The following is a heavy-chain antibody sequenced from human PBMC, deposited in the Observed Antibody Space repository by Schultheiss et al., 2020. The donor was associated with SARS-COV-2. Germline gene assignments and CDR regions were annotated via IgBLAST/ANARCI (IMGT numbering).Heavy chain of an antibody. J-gene: IGHJ6*02. CDR3: ARDDLYSSGGGMDV. D-gene: IGHD6-19*01. CDR2: ISYDGSNK. CDR1: GFTFSDYG. V-gene: IGHV3-30*03. Sequence: GGSLRLSCAASGFTFSDYGMSWVRQAPGKGLEWVAVISYDGSNKYYADSVKGRFTISRDNSKNTLYLQMNSLRAEDTAVYYCARDDLYSSGGGMDVWGQGTTVTVSS.